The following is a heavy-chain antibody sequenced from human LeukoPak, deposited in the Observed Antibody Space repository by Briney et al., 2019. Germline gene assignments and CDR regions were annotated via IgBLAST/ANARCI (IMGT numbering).Heavy chain of an antibody. J-gene: IGHJ4*02. V-gene: IGHV1-2*02. CDR3: ARDFPMLTNYYFGY. CDR1: GYTFTDYY. Sequence: ASVKVSSKASGYTFTDYYMHWVRQAPGQGLEWMGWIDPNSGGTNYAQKFQGRVTMTRDTSISTAYMELSRLRSDDTALYYCARDFPMLTNYYFGYWGQGTLVTVSS. CDR2: IDPNSGGT. D-gene: IGHD3-9*01.